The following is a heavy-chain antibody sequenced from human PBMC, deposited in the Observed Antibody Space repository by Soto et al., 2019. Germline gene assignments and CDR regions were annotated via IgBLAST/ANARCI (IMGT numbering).Heavy chain of an antibody. CDR3: ATLQGTYYYGSGSYYLPY. J-gene: IGHJ4*02. Sequence: GGSLRLSCVVSGFSLSGYWMSWVRQAPGKGLEWVANIKEDGTKTYYVDSVKGRFTISRDNSKNALYLQMNSLRAEDTAVYYCATLQGTYYYGSGSYYLPYWGQGTLVTVSS. V-gene: IGHV3-7*05. D-gene: IGHD3-10*01. CDR1: GFSLSGYW. CDR2: IKEDGTKT.